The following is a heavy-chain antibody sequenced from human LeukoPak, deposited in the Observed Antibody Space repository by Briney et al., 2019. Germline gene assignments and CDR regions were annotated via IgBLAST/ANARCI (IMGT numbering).Heavy chain of an antibody. V-gene: IGHV1-18*01. CDR3: ARGDGYSSTWDP. CDR2: ISAYNGNT. CDR1: GYTFISYG. Sequence: ASVKVSCKASGYTFISYGISWVRQAPGQGLEWMGWISAYNGNTNYAQKVQDRVIMTTDTSTSTAYMELRSLRSDDTAVYYCARGDGYSSTWDPWGQGTLVTVSS. D-gene: IGHD6-13*01. J-gene: IGHJ5*02.